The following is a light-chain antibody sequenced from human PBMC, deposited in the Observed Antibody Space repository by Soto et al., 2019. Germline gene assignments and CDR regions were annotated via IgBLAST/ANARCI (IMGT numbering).Light chain of an antibody. J-gene: IGKJ5*01. CDR3: RQRSNSLT. Sequence: EIVLSQSPATLSLSPGQRATLSCRASQSVSNYLTWYQQKPGQAPRLLILDASTKATGIAARFSDSGSGTDFTLTISDLAPEDFCVNYCRQRSNSLTVGQSTRIEIK. V-gene: IGKV3-11*01. CDR1: QSVSNY. CDR2: DAS.